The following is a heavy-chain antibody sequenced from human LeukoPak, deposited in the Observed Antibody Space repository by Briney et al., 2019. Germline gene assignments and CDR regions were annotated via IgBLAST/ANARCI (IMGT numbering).Heavy chain of an antibody. CDR3: ARAAPLLVAPQDY. V-gene: IGHV1-69*15. CDR1: GGTFSSYA. Sequence: SVKVSCKASGGTFSSYAISWVRQAPGQGLEWMGRIFPIFATANYAQKFQGRVTITADESTSTAYMELSSLRSEDTAVYYCARAAPLLVAPQDYWGQGTLVTVSS. D-gene: IGHD2-21*01. J-gene: IGHJ4*02. CDR2: IFPIFATA.